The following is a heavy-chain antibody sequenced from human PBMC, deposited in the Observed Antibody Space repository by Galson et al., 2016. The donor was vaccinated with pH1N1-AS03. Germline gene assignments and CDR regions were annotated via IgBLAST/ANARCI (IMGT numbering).Heavy chain of an antibody. CDR2: ISWNSGTI. CDR1: GFTFDDYA. V-gene: IGHV3-9*01. Sequence: SLRLSCAGSGFTFDDYAMHWVRQAPGKGLEWVSGISWNSGTIGYTDSVKGRFTISRDNAKNSLYLQMDSLRVEDTAVYYCERAGGYWGQGTLVTVSS. J-gene: IGHJ4*02. CDR3: ERAGGY.